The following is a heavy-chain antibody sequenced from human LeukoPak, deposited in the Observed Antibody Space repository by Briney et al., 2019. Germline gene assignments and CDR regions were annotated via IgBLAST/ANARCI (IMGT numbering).Heavy chain of an antibody. CDR2: MNPNSGNT. Sequence: GASVKVSCKASGYTFTSYDINWVRQATGQGLEWMGWMNPNSGNTGYAQKFQGRVTITRDTSASTAYMELSSLRSEDTAVYYCARDRPTFYYFDYWGQGTLVTVSS. CDR3: ARDRPTFYYFDY. J-gene: IGHJ4*02. V-gene: IGHV1-8*01. CDR1: GYTFTSYD.